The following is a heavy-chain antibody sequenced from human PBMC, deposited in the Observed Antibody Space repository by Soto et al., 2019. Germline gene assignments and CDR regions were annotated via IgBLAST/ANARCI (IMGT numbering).Heavy chain of an antibody. CDR2: IIPILGIA. CDR3: ARKRTEGVVAAPTYAFDI. Sequence: QVQLVQSGAEVKKPGSSVKVSCKASGGTFSSYTISWVRQAPGQGLEWLGRIIPILGIANYAQKFQGRVTITADKSTSTAYMELSRRRSEDTAVYYFARKRTEGVVAAPTYAFDICGQGTMVTVSS. J-gene: IGHJ3*02. V-gene: IGHV1-69*02. CDR1: GGTFSSYT. D-gene: IGHD2-15*01.